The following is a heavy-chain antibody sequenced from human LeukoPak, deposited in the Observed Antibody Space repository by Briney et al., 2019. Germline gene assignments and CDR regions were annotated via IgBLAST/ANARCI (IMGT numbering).Heavy chain of an antibody. CDR2: IKQDGSEK. Sequence: PGGSLRLSCTASGFTFSSYTMSWVRQAPGKGLEWVANIKQDGSEKYYVDSVKGRFTISRDNAKNSLHLQMNSLRAEDTAVYYCARDYSSGWAGYWGQGTLVTVSS. J-gene: IGHJ4*02. CDR3: ARDYSSGWAGY. V-gene: IGHV3-7*03. CDR1: GFTFSSYT. D-gene: IGHD6-25*01.